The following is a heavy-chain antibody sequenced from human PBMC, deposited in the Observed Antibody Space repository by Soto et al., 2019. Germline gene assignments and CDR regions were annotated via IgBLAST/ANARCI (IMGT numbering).Heavy chain of an antibody. Sequence: EGQLVESGGGLVQPGGSLRLSCAASGFTFSNYYMNWVRQAPGKGLEWVSYISGSTSTIYYADSVKGRFTISRDNAKNSLYLQMNSLRDGDTAVYYCARGADPIDSWGQGNLVTVSS. CDR2: ISGSTSTI. J-gene: IGHJ4*02. V-gene: IGHV3-48*02. CDR1: GFTFSNYY. CDR3: ARGADPIDS.